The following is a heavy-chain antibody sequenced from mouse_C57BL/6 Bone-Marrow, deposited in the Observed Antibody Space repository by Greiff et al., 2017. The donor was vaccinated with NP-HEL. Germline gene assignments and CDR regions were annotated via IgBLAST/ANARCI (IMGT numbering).Heavy chain of an antibody. D-gene: IGHD2-10*02. CDR3: ARSYGNYTWFAY. CDR2: INPGSGGT. V-gene: IGHV1-54*01. CDR1: GYAFTNYL. Sequence: VQLQQSGAELVRPGTSVKVSCKASGYAFTNYLIEWVKQRPGQGLEWIGVINPGSGGTNYNEKFKGKATLTADKSSSTAYMQLSSLTSEDSAVYFCARSYGNYTWFAYWGQGTLVTVSA. J-gene: IGHJ3*01.